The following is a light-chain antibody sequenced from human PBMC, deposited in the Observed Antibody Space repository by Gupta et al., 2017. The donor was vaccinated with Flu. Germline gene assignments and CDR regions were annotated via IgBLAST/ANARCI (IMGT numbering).Light chain of an antibody. Sequence: EIVLTQSPATLSLSPGERATLSCRASQSLSSSTYFAWYQQKPGQAPRLLIYGGSSRASGTPDRFSGSGSGTXFTLTIXRLEPEDFAVYYCQQYDTSPLTFGXGTKVDV. V-gene: IGKV3-20*01. CDR2: GGS. J-gene: IGKJ3*01. CDR1: QSLSSSTY. CDR3: QQYDTSPLT.